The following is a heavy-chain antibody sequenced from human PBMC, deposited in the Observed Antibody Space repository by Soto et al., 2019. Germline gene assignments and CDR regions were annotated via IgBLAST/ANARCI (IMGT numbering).Heavy chain of an antibody. J-gene: IGHJ6*02. CDR2: INHSGST. CDR1: GGSFSGYY. Sequence: ETLSLTCAVYGGSFSGYYWSWIRQPPGKGLEWIGEINHSGSTNYNPSLKSRVTISVDTTKNQFSLKLSSVTAADTAVYYCARGRSSSSYDYDHGMDVWGQGTTVTVSS. V-gene: IGHV4-34*01. D-gene: IGHD6-6*01. CDR3: ARGRSSSSYDYDHGMDV.